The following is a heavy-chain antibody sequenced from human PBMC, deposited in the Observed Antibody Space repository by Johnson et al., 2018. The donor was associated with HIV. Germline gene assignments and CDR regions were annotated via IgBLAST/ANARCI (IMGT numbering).Heavy chain of an antibody. Sequence: QVQVVESGGGLVKPGGSLRLSCAASGFTFSDYYMSWIRQAPGKGLEWVSYISSSGSTIYYADSVKGRFTISRDNAKNSLYLQMNSLRAEDTALYYCAKGAQWLVLLDAFDIWGQGTMVTVSS. CDR3: AKGAQWLVLLDAFDI. D-gene: IGHD6-19*01. CDR1: GFTFSDYY. V-gene: IGHV3-11*01. CDR2: ISSSGSTI. J-gene: IGHJ3*02.